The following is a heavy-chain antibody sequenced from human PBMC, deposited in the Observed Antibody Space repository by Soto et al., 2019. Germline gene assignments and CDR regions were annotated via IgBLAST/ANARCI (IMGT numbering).Heavy chain of an antibody. Sequence: GGSLRLSCAASGFTFSSCAMNWVRQAPGKGLEWVSYISSSGSTIYYADSVKGRFTISRDNAKNSLYLQMNSLRAEDTAVYYCARDLSREAFDIWGQGTMVTVSS. CDR3: ARDLSREAFDI. D-gene: IGHD1-26*01. CDR2: ISSSGSTI. CDR1: GFTFSSCA. J-gene: IGHJ3*02. V-gene: IGHV3-48*03.